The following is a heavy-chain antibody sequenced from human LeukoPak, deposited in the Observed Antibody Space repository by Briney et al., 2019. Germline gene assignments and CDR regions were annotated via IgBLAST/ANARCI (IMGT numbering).Heavy chain of an antibody. CDR2: ISSSSSYI. D-gene: IGHD3-10*01. V-gene: IGHV3-21*01. J-gene: IGHJ5*02. CDR1: GFTFSIYN. Sequence: GGSLRLSCAASGFTFSIYNMNWVRQAPGKGLEWVSSISSSSSYIYYADSVKGRFTISRDNAKNSLYLQMNSLRAEDTAVYYCARTVWYGSGSYSSWFDPWGQGTLVTVSS. CDR3: ARTVWYGSGSYSSWFDP.